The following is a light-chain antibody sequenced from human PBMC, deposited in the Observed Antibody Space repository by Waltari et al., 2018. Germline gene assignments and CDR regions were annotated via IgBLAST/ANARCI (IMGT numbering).Light chain of an antibody. CDR1: RPRSYY. CDR3: SSRDSGAHRHV. CDR2: GQN. V-gene: IGLV3-19*01. J-gene: IGLJ1*01. Sequence: SSELTQDPAVSVALGQTVRLPCQGDRPRSYYATWYQQKAGQAPILVIYGQNNRPSGIPDRFSGSYSGRTASLTITGAQAEDEADYYCSSRDSGAHRHVFGTGTKVTVL.